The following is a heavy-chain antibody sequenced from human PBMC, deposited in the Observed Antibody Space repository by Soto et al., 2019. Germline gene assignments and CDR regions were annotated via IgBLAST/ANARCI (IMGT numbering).Heavy chain of an antibody. V-gene: IGHV1-69*06. CDR3: ARGVSAGVDY. Sequence: ASVKVSCKASGGTFSSYAISWVRQAPGQGLEWMGGIIPIFGTANYAQKFQGRVTITADTSINTAYMELTTLTSDDTAFYYCARGVSAGVDYWGQGTLVTVSS. CDR1: GGTFSSYA. J-gene: IGHJ4*02. D-gene: IGHD1-26*01. CDR2: IIPIFGTA.